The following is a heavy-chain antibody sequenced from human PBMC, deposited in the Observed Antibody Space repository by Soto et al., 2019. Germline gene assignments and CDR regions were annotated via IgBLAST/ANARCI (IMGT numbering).Heavy chain of an antibody. V-gene: IGHV4-31*11. CDR3: ARGLPFYYYAMDV. CDR1: GGSITSAGYY. Sequence: QVQLQESGPGLVRPSETLSLTCDVSGGSITSAGYYWSWIRQRPGKGLDWIGYIYYSGNTRYNPSVKCRVTISVDTSKNQFSLRLTSVTAADTAVYYCARGLPFYYYAMDVWGQGTTVTVSS. CDR2: IYYSGNT. J-gene: IGHJ6*02.